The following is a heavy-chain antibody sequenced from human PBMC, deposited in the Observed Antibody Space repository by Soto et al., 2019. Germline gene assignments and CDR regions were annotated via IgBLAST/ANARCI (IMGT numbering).Heavy chain of an antibody. D-gene: IGHD1-26*01. V-gene: IGHV4-39*01. J-gene: IGHJ4*02. CDR3: ARVAKLGTTYYFDY. CDR2: ICYSGST. CDR1: GGSISSTTYC. Sequence: QLQLQESGPGLLKPSETLSLTCTVSGGSISSTTYCWGWIRQPPEKGLEWIATICYSGSTYYNPSLKSRVTISVDTSENQFSLKLSSVTAADTALYSCARVAKLGTTYYFDYWGQGFLVTVSS.